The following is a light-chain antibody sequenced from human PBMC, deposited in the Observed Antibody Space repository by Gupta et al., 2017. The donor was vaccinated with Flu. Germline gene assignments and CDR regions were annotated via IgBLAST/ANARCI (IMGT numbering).Light chain of an antibody. CDR1: SSNIGNNY. V-gene: IGLV1-51*01. Sequence: QSVFTHPPPVSAAPGQKVTISCSGTSSNIGNNYVSWYQQLPGTAPKLLIYDNNKRPSGIPDRFSGSKSGTSATLGITGLQTGDEADYYCGTWDSSLSAWVFGGGTKLTVL. CDR3: GTWDSSLSAWV. J-gene: IGLJ3*02. CDR2: DNN.